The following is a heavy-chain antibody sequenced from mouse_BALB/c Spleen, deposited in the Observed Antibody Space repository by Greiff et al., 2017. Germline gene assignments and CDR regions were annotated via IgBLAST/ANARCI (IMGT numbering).Heavy chain of an antibody. V-gene: IGHV5-15*02. Sequence: EVQLVESGGGLVQPGGSRKLSCAASGFTFSDYGMAWVRQAPGKGPEWVAFISNFAYSIYYADTVTGRFTISRENAKNTLYLEMSSLRSEDTAMYYCARDHDGYWAYWGQGTLVTVSA. D-gene: IGHD2-3*01. CDR2: ISNFAYSI. CDR3: ARDHDGYWAY. J-gene: IGHJ3*01. CDR1: GFTFSDYG.